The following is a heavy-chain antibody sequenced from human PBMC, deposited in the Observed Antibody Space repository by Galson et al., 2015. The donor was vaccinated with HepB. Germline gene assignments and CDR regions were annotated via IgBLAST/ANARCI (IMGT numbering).Heavy chain of an antibody. CDR2: ISAYNGNT. CDR3: ARGPYNWNYVFHYYYYYMDV. Sequence: SEKVSCKASGYTFTSYGISWVRQAPGQGLEWMGWISAYNGNTNYAQKLQGRVTMTTDTSTSTAYMELRSLRSDDTAVYYCARGPYNWNYVFHYYYYYMDVWGKGTTVTVSS. CDR1: GYTFTSYG. D-gene: IGHD1-7*01. J-gene: IGHJ6*03. V-gene: IGHV1-18*01.